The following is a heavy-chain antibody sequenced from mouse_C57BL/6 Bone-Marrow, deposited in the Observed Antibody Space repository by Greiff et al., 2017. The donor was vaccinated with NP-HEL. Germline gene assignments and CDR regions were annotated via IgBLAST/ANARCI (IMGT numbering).Heavy chain of an antibody. J-gene: IGHJ1*03. CDR3: ARERRDGNYRSYWYFDV. CDR1: GYTFTSYG. CDR2: IYIGNGYT. Sequence: EVQLQQSGAELVRPGSSVKMSCKTSGYTFTSYGINWVKQRPGQGLEWIGYIYIGNGYTEYNETFKGKAPLTSDTSSSTAYMQLSSLTSEDSAIYVCARERRDGNYRSYWYFDVWGTGTTVTVSS. V-gene: IGHV1-58*01. D-gene: IGHD2-1*01.